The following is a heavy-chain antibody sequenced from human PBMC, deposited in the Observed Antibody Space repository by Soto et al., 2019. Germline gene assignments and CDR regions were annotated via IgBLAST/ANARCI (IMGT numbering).Heavy chain of an antibody. Sequence: GGSLRLSCAASGFTFSSYAMSWVRQAPGKGLEWVSAISGSGGSTYYADSVKGRFTISRDNSKNTLYLQMNSLRAEDTAVYYCAKVLVDFGVVHPSYYYCMDVRGQGTTVTGSS. CDR3: AKVLVDFGVVHPSYYYCMDV. V-gene: IGHV3-23*01. J-gene: IGHJ6*02. CDR1: GFTFSSYA. CDR2: ISGSGGST. D-gene: IGHD3-3*01.